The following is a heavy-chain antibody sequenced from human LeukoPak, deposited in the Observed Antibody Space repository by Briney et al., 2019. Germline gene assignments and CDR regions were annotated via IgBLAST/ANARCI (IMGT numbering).Heavy chain of an antibody. J-gene: IGHJ4*02. CDR3: AREPLDYGSGSYLAAFDY. Sequence: ASVKVSCKASGGTFSSYAISWVRQAPGQGLEWMGWINPNSGGTNYAQKFQGRVTMTRDTSISTAYMELSRLRSDDTAVYYCAREPLDYGSGSYLAAFDYWGQGTLVTVSS. V-gene: IGHV1-2*02. CDR1: GGTFSSYA. CDR2: INPNSGGT. D-gene: IGHD3-10*01.